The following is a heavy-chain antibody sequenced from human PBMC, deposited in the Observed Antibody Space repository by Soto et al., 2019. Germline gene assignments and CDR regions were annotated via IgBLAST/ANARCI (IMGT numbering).Heavy chain of an antibody. D-gene: IGHD6-13*01. Sequence: QVQLVESGGGVVQPGRSLRLSCAASGFTFNNYGMHWVRQAPGKGLEWLAVIWNDGSNSSFANSVKGRFTISRDNSKNPLYLPMSSLRDEDTGVYYCARRQIPPPTRGAANARGAMDVWGQGTTVTGSS. J-gene: IGHJ6*02. CDR1: GFTFNNYG. CDR3: ARRQIPPPTRGAANARGAMDV. CDR2: IWNDGSNS. V-gene: IGHV3-33*01.